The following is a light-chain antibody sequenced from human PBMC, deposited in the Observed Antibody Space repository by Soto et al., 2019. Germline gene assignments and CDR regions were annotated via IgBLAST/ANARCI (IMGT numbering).Light chain of an antibody. CDR3: QQYNSWPRT. J-gene: IGKJ1*01. V-gene: IGKV3-15*01. CDR2: TTS. CDR1: ERVVSN. Sequence: EVVMTQSPATLSVAPGERATFSCRASERVVSNLAWYEQKPCQAPSLLIYTTSPRASGVPARFSGSGSGTDFTLPINSLQTADFGLYYCQQYNSWPRTFGQGTKVDTK.